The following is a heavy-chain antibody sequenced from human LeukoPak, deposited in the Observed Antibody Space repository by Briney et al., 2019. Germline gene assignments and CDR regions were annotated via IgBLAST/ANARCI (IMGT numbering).Heavy chain of an antibody. CDR3: ARNRHSGYYSFDY. CDR1: GGTFISYA. J-gene: IGHJ4*02. Sequence: GASVTVSLKASGGTFISYAISWVRQAPGQGLEWMGGIIPIFGTANYAQKFQGRVKITTDESTSTAYMELSSLRSEDTAVYYCARNRHSGYYSFDYWGQGTLVTVSS. V-gene: IGHV1-69*05. D-gene: IGHD3-22*01. CDR2: IIPIFGTA.